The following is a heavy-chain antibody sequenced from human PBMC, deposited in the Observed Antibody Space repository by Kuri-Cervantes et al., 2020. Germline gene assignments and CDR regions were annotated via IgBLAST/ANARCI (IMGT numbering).Heavy chain of an antibody. J-gene: IGHJ4*02. D-gene: IGHD3-16*01. Sequence: GSLRLSCTVSGDSVSSDTYYWSWVRQPPGKRLEWIGYIYYSGSTNYNASLKSRVTISVDTSKNQFSLKLSSVSAADTAVYYCASMGKGGGLAYWGQGTLVTVSS. CDR2: IYYSGST. CDR3: ASMGKGGGLAY. CDR1: GDSVSSDTYY. V-gene: IGHV4-61*01.